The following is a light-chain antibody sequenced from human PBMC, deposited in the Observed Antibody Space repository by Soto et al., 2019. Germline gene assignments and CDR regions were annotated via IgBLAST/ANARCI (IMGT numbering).Light chain of an antibody. CDR2: AAS. CDR1: QSIRGY. Sequence: DIQMTQSPSSLSASVGDRVTVTCRASQSIRGYLNWYQQKPGEAPKLLIYAASSLHSGVPSRFSGSGSGTDFTLTISSLHPEDFATYSCQQTYRTPLTVGGGTKVEIK. J-gene: IGKJ4*01. CDR3: QQTYRTPLT. V-gene: IGKV1-39*01.